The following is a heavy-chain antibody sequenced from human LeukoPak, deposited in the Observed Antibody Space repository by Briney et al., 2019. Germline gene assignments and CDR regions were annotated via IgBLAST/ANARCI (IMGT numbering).Heavy chain of an antibody. D-gene: IGHD2-15*01. CDR3: AKSGLNRFDY. V-gene: IGHV3-74*01. CDR1: GFTVRSYW. CDR2: INSDGSST. Sequence: GGSLRLSCAASGFTVRSYWMHWVSQPPGKGLVWVSRINSDGSSTSYADSVKGRFTISRDNAKNTLYLQMNSLRAEDTAVYYCAKSGLNRFDYWGQGTLVTVSS. J-gene: IGHJ4*02.